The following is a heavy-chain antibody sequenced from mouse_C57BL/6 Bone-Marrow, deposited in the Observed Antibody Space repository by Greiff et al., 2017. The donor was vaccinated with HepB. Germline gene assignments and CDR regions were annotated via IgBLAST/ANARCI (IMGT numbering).Heavy chain of an antibody. CDR1: GYTFTSYW. CDR2: IDPSDSYT. Sequence: QVQLQQPGAELVKPGASVKLSCKASGYTFTSYWMQWVKQRPGQGLEWIGEIDPSDSYTNYNQKFKGKATLTGDTSSSTAYMQLSSLTSEDSAVYYCARGLPYYFDYWGQGTTLTVSS. D-gene: IGHD6-2*01. J-gene: IGHJ2*01. V-gene: IGHV1-50*01. CDR3: ARGLPYYFDY.